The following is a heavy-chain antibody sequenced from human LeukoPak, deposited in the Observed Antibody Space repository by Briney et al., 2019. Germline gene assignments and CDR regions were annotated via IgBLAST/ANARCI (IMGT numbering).Heavy chain of an antibody. CDR3: AKVDGGCYYSSD. D-gene: IGHD1-26*01. CDR2: ISGGGGGT. J-gene: IGHJ4*02. V-gene: IGHV3-23*01. Sequence: GGSLRLSCAASGFTFSSYAMTWVRQAPGKGLEWVSSISGGGGGTYYAESVRGWFTISRDNSKNTLFLQMNSLRAEDTAVYYCAKVDGGCYYSSDWGQGTLVTVSS. CDR1: GFTFSSYA.